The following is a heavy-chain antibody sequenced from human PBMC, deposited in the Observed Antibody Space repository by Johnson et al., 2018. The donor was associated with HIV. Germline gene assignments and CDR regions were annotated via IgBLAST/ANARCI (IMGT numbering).Heavy chain of an antibody. V-gene: IGHV3-20*04. Sequence: VQLVESGGGVVRPGGSLRLSCAASGFTFDDHGMSWVRQAPGKGLEWVSGIHWNGGSTGYADSVKGRFTISRDNSKNTVYLQMNSLRADDTALYYCAKVPSRYSVIAATGTCAFDIWGQGTMVTVSS. CDR3: AKVPSRYSVIAATGTCAFDI. CDR1: GFTFDDHG. CDR2: IHWNGGST. D-gene: IGHD6-13*01. J-gene: IGHJ3*02.